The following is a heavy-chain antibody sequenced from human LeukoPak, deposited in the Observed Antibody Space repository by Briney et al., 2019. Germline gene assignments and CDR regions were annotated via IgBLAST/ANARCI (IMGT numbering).Heavy chain of an antibody. CDR1: GGSISSGGYY. Sequence: PSETLSLTCTVSGGSISSGGYYWSWIRQPPGKGLEWIGYIYHSGSTYYNPSLKSRVTISVDRSKNQFSLKLSSVTAAETAVYYCARDRGKSGSNRGFDYWGQGTLVTVSS. D-gene: IGHD1-26*01. CDR3: ARDRGKSGSNRGFDY. J-gene: IGHJ4*02. V-gene: IGHV4-30-2*01. CDR2: IYHSGST.